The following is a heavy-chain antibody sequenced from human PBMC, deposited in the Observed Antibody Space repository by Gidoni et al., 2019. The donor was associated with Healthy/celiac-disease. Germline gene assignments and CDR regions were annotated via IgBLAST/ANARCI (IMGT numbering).Heavy chain of an antibody. V-gene: IGHV2-70*01. Sequence: QVTLRKSGPALVTPTQTLTLTCTFSGFSLSTSGMCVSWIRQPPGKALEWLALIDWDDDKYYSTSLKTRLTISKDTSKNQVVLTMTNMDPVDTATYYCARMRLEWLLSTPYYYYYGMDVWGQGTTVTVSS. CDR3: ARMRLEWLLSTPYYYYYGMDV. D-gene: IGHD3-3*01. CDR2: IDWDDDK. CDR1: GFSLSTSGMC. J-gene: IGHJ6*02.